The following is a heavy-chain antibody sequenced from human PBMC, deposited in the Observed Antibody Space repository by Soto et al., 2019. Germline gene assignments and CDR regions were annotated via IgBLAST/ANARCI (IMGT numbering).Heavy chain of an antibody. CDR2: IWYDGSNK. Sequence: GSLRLSCAASGFTFSSYGMHWVRQAPGKGLEWVAVIWYDGSNKYYADSVKGRFTISRDNSKNTLYLQMNSLRAEDTAVYYCARDPRKYCSGGSCYSNRFDPWGQGNLVTVSS. J-gene: IGHJ5*02. CDR1: GFTFSSYG. CDR3: ARDPRKYCSGGSCYSNRFDP. D-gene: IGHD2-15*01. V-gene: IGHV3-33*01.